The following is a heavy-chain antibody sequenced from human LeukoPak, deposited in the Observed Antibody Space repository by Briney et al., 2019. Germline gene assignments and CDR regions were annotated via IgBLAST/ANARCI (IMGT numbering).Heavy chain of an antibody. CDR2: ISAYNGNT. Sequence: GASVKVSCKASGYTFTSYGISWVRQAPGQGLEWMGWISAYNGNTNYAQKLQGRVTMTTDTSTSTAYMELSSLRSEDTAAYYCARGAFDRLEYSSYRSFDYWGQGTLVTVSS. J-gene: IGHJ4*02. CDR1: GYTFTSYG. V-gene: IGHV1-18*01. CDR3: ARGAFDRLEYSSYRSFDY. D-gene: IGHD6-6*01.